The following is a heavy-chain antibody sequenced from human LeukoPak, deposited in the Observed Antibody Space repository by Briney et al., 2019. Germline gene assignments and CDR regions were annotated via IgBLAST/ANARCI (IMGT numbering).Heavy chain of an antibody. Sequence: SETLSLTCTVSGGSISSYYWSWIRQPPGKGLEWMGYIYYSGSTNYNPSLKSRVTISVDTSKNQFSLKLSSVTAADTAVYYCARVKDIVATMGNAWLFDPWGQGTLVTVSS. D-gene: IGHD5-12*01. CDR2: IYYSGST. CDR3: ARVKDIVATMGNAWLFDP. J-gene: IGHJ5*02. CDR1: GGSISSYY. V-gene: IGHV4-59*01.